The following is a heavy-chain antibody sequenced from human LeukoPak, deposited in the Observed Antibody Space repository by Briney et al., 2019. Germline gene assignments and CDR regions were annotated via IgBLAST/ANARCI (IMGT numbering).Heavy chain of an antibody. V-gene: IGHV4-59*08. D-gene: IGHD4-17*01. CDR3: ARHVYGEGMVV. Sequence: SETLSLTCTVPGGSLNGYYWGWIRQPPGKGLECIGYIHSSEGTAHNASLKSRLTISLDTSKNQFSLTLSSVTAADTAVYYCARHVYGEGMVVWGKGTTVTVPS. CDR2: IHSSEGT. J-gene: IGHJ6*04. CDR1: GGSLNGYY.